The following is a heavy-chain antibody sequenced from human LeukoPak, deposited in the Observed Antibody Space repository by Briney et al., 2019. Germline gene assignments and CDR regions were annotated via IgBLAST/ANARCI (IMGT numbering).Heavy chain of an antibody. CDR2: INPNSGGT. D-gene: IGHD1-20*01. CDR1: GYTFTGYY. CDR3: AGRGVTGARGGYYYYYGMDV. V-gene: IGHV1-2*04. Sequence: ASVTVSCKASGYTFTGYYMHWVRQAPGQGLEWMGWINPNSGGTNYAQKFQGWVTMTRDTSISTAYMELSRLRSDDTAVYYCAGRGVTGARGGYYYYYGMDVWGQGTTVTVSS. J-gene: IGHJ6*02.